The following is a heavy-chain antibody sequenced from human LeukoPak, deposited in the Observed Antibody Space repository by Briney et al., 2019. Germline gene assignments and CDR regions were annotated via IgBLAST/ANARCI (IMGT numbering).Heavy chain of an antibody. D-gene: IGHD4/OR15-4a*01. J-gene: IGHJ4*02. Sequence: SETLSLTCTVSGYSISSGYYWGWIRQPPGKGLEWIGSIYHSGSTYYNPSLKSRVTISVDTSKNQFSLKLSSVTAADTAVYYCARYGGPNFDYWGQGTLVTVSS. CDR1: GYSISSGYY. V-gene: IGHV4-38-2*02. CDR3: ARYGGPNFDY. CDR2: IYHSGST.